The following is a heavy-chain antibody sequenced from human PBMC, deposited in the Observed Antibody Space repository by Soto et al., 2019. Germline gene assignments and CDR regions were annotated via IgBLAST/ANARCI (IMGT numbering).Heavy chain of an antibody. V-gene: IGHV1-69*13. D-gene: IGHD2-2*01. Sequence: SVKVSCKASGGTFSSYAISWVRQAPGQGLEWMGGIIPIFATANYAQKFQGRVMITVDESTSTAYMELSSLRSEDTAVYYCARSVSFRYQLLKRGMDVWGQGTTVTVSS. CDR1: GGTFSSYA. J-gene: IGHJ6*02. CDR3: ARSVSFRYQLLKRGMDV. CDR2: IIPIFATA.